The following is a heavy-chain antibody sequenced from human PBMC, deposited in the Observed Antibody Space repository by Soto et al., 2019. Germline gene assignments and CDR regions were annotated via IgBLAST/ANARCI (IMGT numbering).Heavy chain of an antibody. J-gene: IGHJ4*02. CDR2: IVVGSGNT. V-gene: IGHV1-58*01. Sequence: SVKVSCKASGFTFTSSAVQWVRQARGQRLEWIGWIVVGSGNTNYAQKFQERVTITRDMSTSTAYMELSSLRSEDTAVYYCAALKDTAMATFDYWGQGTLVTVSS. D-gene: IGHD5-18*01. CDR1: GFTFTSSA. CDR3: AALKDTAMATFDY.